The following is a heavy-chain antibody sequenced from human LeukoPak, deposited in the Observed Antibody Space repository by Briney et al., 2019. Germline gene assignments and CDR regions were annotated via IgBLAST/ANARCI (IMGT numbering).Heavy chain of an antibody. Sequence: SETLSLTCTVSSGSISSGDSYWGWIRQPPGKGLEWIGSIFYSGSTYNNPSLKSRVTISVDTSKNQFSLKLSSVTAADTAMYYCARLDPQHIVVVTASRGHAFDIWGQGTMVTVSS. CDR2: IFYSGST. D-gene: IGHD2-21*02. V-gene: IGHV4-39*01. J-gene: IGHJ3*02. CDR3: ARLDPQHIVVVTASRGHAFDI. CDR1: SGSISSGDSY.